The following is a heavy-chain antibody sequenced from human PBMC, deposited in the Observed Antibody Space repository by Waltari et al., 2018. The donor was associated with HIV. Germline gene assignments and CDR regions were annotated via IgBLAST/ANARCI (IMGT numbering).Heavy chain of an antibody. J-gene: IGHJ6*02. CDR2: IKDDGSEK. CDR1: GSPFTNYW. D-gene: IGHD1-26*01. CDR3: ARIGTFPHNYAIDF. Sequence: EVQLMESGGGLVQSGGSLRLSCAASGSPFTNYWMSWVRQTPGKGLEWVAYIKDDGSEKYYMGSVKGRFTISRDNAKNSMFLQMNSLRAEDTAVYYCARIGTFPHNYAIDFWGQGTTVTVSS. V-gene: IGHV3-7*01.